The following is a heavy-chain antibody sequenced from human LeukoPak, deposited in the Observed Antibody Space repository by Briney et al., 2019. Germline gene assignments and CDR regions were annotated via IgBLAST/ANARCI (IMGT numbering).Heavy chain of an antibody. V-gene: IGHV3-33*01. J-gene: IGHJ4*02. CDR2: IRPDGVEK. D-gene: IGHD1-7*01. Sequence: PGRSVRLSCAASGLTPSNSMMHWIRQAPGEGLEWVALIRPDGVEKFYSDSVKGRFTISRDNSKNTVYLEMTNLRAEDTAVYYCARESNWNYAFDYWGQGTLATVSS. CDR1: GLTPSNSM. CDR3: ARESNWNYAFDY.